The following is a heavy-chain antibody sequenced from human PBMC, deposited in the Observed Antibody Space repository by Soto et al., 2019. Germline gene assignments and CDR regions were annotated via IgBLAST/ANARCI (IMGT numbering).Heavy chain of an antibody. V-gene: IGHV3-49*03. CDR3: TRAPSGTYYYYGMDV. D-gene: IGHD1-7*01. Sequence: GGSLRLSCTASGFTFGDYAMSWFRQAPGKGLEWVGFIRSKAYGGTTEYAASVKGRFTISGDDSKSIAYLQMNSLKTEDTAVYYCTRAPSGTYYYYGMDVWGQGTTVTVSS. J-gene: IGHJ6*02. CDR2: IRSKAYGGTT. CDR1: GFTFGDYA.